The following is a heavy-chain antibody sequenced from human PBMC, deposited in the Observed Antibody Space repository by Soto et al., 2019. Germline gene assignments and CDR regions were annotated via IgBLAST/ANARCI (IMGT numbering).Heavy chain of an antibody. Sequence: PSETLSLTSTVSGGSISRYYWSWIRQPAGKGLEWIGRIYTSGSTNYNPSLKSRVTMSVDTSKNQFSLKLSSVTAADTAVYYCARDSGEDIVVVPADNNWFDPWGQGTLVTVSS. CDR1: GGSISRYY. V-gene: IGHV4-4*07. J-gene: IGHJ5*02. CDR2: IYTSGST. D-gene: IGHD2-2*01. CDR3: ARDSGEDIVVVPADNNWFDP.